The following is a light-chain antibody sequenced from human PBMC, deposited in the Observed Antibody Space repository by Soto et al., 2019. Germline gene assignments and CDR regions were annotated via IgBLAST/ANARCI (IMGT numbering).Light chain of an antibody. V-gene: IGKV3-11*01. CDR3: QHPNTWLS. CDR2: GAS. CDR1: QGVGTY. Sequence: EIVLTQSPATLSLSLGERAVLSCRASQGVGTYLAWYQQRPGQAPRLLIYGASNRATGTPARFSGSGSGTAFTPTIGSLAPGYFAVYFYQHPNTWLSFGGGTKLEIK. J-gene: IGKJ4*01.